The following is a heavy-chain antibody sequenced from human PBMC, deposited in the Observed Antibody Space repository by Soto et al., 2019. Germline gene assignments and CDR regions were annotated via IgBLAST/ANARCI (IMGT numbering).Heavy chain of an antibody. CDR1: GYSFTSYV. CDR3: ARDRCSGGSCYISPFDR. Sequence: GASVKVSCKASGYSFTSYVMHWVRQAPGQRLEWMGWINAGNGKTKYSQNFQGRVTIARDTSASTAHMELSSLRSEDTAVYYCARDRCSGGSCYISPFDRWGQGTLVTVSS. V-gene: IGHV1-3*01. CDR2: INAGNGKT. D-gene: IGHD2-15*01. J-gene: IGHJ4*02.